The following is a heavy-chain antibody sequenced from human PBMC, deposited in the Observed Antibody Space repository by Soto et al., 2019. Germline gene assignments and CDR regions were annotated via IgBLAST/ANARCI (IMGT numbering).Heavy chain of an antibody. CDR2: ISYDGSNK. CDR3: ARDEDYAYDYYYYGMDV. CDR1: GFTFSSYA. J-gene: IGHJ6*02. V-gene: IGHV3-30-3*01. D-gene: IGHD5-12*01. Sequence: ESGGGVVQPGRSLRLSCAASGFTFSSYAMHWVRQAPGKGLEWVAVISYDGSNKYYADSVKGRFTISRDNSKNTLYLQMNSLRAEDTAVYYCARDEDYAYDYYYYGMDVWGQGTTVTVSS.